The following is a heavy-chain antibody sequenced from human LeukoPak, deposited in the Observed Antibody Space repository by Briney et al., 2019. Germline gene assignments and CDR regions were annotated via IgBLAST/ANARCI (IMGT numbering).Heavy chain of an antibody. J-gene: IGHJ4*02. V-gene: IGHV3-21*01. CDR2: ISSSSSYI. CDR1: GFTFSSYS. Sequence: GGSLRLSCAASGFTFSSYSMNWVRQAPGKGLEWVSSISSSSSYIYYADSVKGRFTISRDNAKNSLYLQMNSLRAEDTAVYYCARGQRVDFWSGYYTVLVPWGQGTLVTVSS. CDR3: ARGQRVDFWSGYYTVLVP. D-gene: IGHD3-3*01.